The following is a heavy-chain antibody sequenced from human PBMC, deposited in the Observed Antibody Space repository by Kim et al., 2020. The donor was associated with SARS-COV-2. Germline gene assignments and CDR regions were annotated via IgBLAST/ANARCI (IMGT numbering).Heavy chain of an antibody. V-gene: IGHV4-59*09. CDR3: ARGLGTSPYNYRDV. D-gene: IGHD3-16*01. J-gene: IGHJ6*03. Sequence: NPSLRIGVTISVDTSKKQFSLKLTSVTAADTAVYYCARGLGTSPYNYRDVWGKGTTVTVSS.